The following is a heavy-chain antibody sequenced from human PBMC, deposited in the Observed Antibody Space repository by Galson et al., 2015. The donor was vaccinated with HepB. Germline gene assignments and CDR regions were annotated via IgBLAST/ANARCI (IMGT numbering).Heavy chain of an antibody. J-gene: IGHJ6*04. CDR1: GYTFTSYG. V-gene: IGHV1-18*01. D-gene: IGHD3-3*01. Sequence: SVKVSCKASGYTFTSYGISWVRQAPGQGLEWMGWISAYNGNTNYAQKLQGRVTMTTDTSTSTAYMELRSLRSDDTAVYYCARDRLPVFWSGYYTGPADVWGKGTTVTVSS. CDR3: ARDRLPVFWSGYYTGPADV. CDR2: ISAYNGNT.